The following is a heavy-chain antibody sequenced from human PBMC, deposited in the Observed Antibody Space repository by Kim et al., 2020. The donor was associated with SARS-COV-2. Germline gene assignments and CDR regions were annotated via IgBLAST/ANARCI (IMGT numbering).Heavy chain of an antibody. Sequence: ASVKVSCKASGYTFTSYGISWVRQAPGQGLEWMGWISAYNGNTNYAQKLQGRVTMTTDTSTSTAYMELRSLRSDDTAVYYCARREYGDYVGNWFDPWGQGTLVTVSS. V-gene: IGHV1-18*01. CDR2: ISAYNGNT. J-gene: IGHJ5*02. CDR1: GYTFTSYG. CDR3: ARREYGDYVGNWFDP. D-gene: IGHD4-17*01.